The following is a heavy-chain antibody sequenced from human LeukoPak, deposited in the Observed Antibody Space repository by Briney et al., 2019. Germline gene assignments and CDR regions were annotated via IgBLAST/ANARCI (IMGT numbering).Heavy chain of an antibody. D-gene: IGHD3-10*01. CDR3: IRDFREADY. CDR1: GFTFSRYC. Sequence: PGGSLRLSCAASGFTFSRYCMHWVRQAAGKGPVWLSRICQDGTVANYADSVKGRFTISRDNAKNTVFLQMNSLRVEDTAVYYCIRDFREADYWGQGSLVTVSS. J-gene: IGHJ4*02. CDR2: ICQDGTVA. V-gene: IGHV3-74*01.